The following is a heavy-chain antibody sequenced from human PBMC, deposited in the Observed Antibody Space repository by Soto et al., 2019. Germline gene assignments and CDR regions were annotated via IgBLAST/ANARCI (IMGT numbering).Heavy chain of an antibody. CDR3: VRDSARIVVVPRVDGDNWLDP. CDR1: GFTFSDYF. V-gene: IGHV3-11*06. J-gene: IGHJ5*02. CDR2: ISGSSDNI. D-gene: IGHD2-2*01. Sequence: GGSLRLSCAASGFTFSDYFMSWIRQAPGKGLEWVSFISGSSDNIKYADSVKGRFTISRNNAKNSLYLQMNSLRAEDTAVYYCVRDSARIVVVPRVDGDNWLDPWGQGTLVTVSS.